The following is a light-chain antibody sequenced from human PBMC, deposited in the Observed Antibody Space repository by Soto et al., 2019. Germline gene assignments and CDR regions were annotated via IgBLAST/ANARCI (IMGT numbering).Light chain of an antibody. J-gene: IGKJ4*01. Sequence: DIQMTQSPSTLSASVGDRVTITCRASQSINNWLAWYQQKPGKAPKFLIYDASNLESGVPSRFSGSASGTEFTLTISSLQPDEFATYYCQQYDNYPLTFGGGTKVDI. CDR3: QQYDNYPLT. CDR2: DAS. CDR1: QSINNW. V-gene: IGKV1-5*01.